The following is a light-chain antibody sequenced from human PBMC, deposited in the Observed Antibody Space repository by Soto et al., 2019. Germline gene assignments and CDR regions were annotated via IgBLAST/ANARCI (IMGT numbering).Light chain of an antibody. V-gene: IGLV2-14*01. CDR1: SSDVGGYNY. CDR3: SSYTSSSTLYV. J-gene: IGLJ1*01. Sequence: QSALTQPASVSGSPGQSITISCTGTSSDVGGYNYVCWYKQHPGKAPQLMIYEVTNRPSGVSDRFSGSKSGNTASLTISGLQAEDEADYYCSSYTSSSTLYVVGTGTKVTVL. CDR2: EVT.